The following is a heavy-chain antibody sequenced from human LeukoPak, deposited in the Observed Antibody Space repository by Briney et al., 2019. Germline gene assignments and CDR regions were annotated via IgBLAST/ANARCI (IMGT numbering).Heavy chain of an antibody. J-gene: IGHJ5*02. CDR2: INHSGST. Sequence: SETLSLTCAVYGGSFSGCYWSWIRQPPGKGLEWIGEINHSGSTNYNPSLKSRVTISVDTSKNQFSLKLSSVTAADTAVYYCARGLRSRITMVRGVIGGSNWFDPWGQGTLVTVSS. CDR3: ARGLRSRITMVRGVIGGSNWFDP. D-gene: IGHD3-10*01. V-gene: IGHV4-34*01. CDR1: GGSFSGCY.